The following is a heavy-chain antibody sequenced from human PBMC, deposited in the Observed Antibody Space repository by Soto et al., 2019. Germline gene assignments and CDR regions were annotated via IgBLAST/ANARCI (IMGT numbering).Heavy chain of an antibody. V-gene: IGHV1-18*01. CDR1: GYTFSSYH. Sequence: QIQLMQSGAEVEKPGASVRVSCKASGYTFSSYHITWVRQAPGQGLEWMGWISAYNGNTNYAQNLQGRVTMTTDPSTSTAYMELRSLRSDDTAVYCCARDLPPVDYWGQGTLVTVSS. CDR2: ISAYNGNT. CDR3: ARDLPPVDY. J-gene: IGHJ4*02.